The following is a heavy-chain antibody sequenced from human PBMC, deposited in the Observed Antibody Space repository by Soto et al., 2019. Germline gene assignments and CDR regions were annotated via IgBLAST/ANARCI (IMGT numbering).Heavy chain of an antibody. V-gene: IGHV4-34*01. CDR3: ARTVRGARQRGYYYYYYMDV. Sequence: SETLSLTCAVYGWSFSGYYWSWIRQPPGKGLERIGEINHRRSTNYNPSHKSRVTISVDTSKNQFSLKLSSVTAADTAVYYCARTVRGARQRGYYYYYYMDVWGKGTTVTVSS. J-gene: IGHJ6*03. D-gene: IGHD6-6*01. CDR2: INHRRST. CDR1: GWSFSGYY.